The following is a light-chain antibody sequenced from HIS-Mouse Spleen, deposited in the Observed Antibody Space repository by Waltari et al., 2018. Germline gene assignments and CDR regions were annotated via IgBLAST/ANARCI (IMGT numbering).Light chain of an antibody. V-gene: IGKV1-9*01. CDR2: AAS. Sequence: DIQLTQSPSFLSASVGDRATITCRASQGISSYLAWYQKKPGKAPKLLIYAASTLQSGVPSRFSGSGSGTEFTLTISSLQPEDFATYYCQQLNSYPPTFGQGTKVEIK. CDR1: QGISSY. CDR3: QQLNSYPPT. J-gene: IGKJ1*01.